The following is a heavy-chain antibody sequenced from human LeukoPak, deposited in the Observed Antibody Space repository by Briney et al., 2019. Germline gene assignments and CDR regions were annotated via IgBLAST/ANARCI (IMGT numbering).Heavy chain of an antibody. Sequence: GRSLRLSCAASGSTFSSYGMHWVRQAPGKGLEWVAVISYDGSNKYYADSVKGRFTISRDNSKNTLYLQMNSLRAEDTAVYYCAKPLAPWWCIVVVPAALDYWGQGTLVTVSS. CDR2: ISYDGSNK. J-gene: IGHJ4*02. CDR3: AKPLAPWWCIVVVPAALDY. D-gene: IGHD2-2*01. CDR1: GSTFSSYG. V-gene: IGHV3-30*18.